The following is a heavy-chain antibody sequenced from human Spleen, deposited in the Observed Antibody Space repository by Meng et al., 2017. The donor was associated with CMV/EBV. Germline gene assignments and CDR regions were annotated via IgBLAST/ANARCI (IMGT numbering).Heavy chain of an antibody. CDR1: GGTFSSYT. V-gene: IGHV1-69*04. CDR2: IIPILGIA. J-gene: IGHJ4*02. CDR3: ARDGGSTPLRI. Sequence: SCKASGGTFSSYTISWVRQAPGQGLEWMGRIIPILGIANYAQKFQGRVTITADKSTSTAYMELSSLRSEDTAVYYCARDGGSTPLRIWGQGTLVTVSS. D-gene: IGHD3-16*01.